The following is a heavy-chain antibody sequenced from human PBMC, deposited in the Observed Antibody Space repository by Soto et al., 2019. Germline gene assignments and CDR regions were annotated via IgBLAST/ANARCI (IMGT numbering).Heavy chain of an antibody. CDR1: GGTFSSYT. D-gene: IGHD5-12*01. CDR2: IIPIFGTA. Sequence: QVQLVQSGAEVKKPGSSVTVSCKASGGTFSSYTISWVRQAPGQGLEWMGGIIPIFGTANYAQKFQGRVTISVDKSTXTAYMELSGLRSEDTAVYYCARGNHRWLQLWYFDLWGRGTLVTVSS. CDR3: ARGNHRWLQLWYFDL. J-gene: IGHJ2*01. V-gene: IGHV1-69*14.